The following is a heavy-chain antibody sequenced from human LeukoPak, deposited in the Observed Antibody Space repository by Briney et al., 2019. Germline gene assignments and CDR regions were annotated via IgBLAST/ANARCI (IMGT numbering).Heavy chain of an antibody. CDR2: INTNSGNT. Sequence: GASVKVSCNASRYTFTSADINWVRPAPGQGLEWMGWINTNSGNTGYARKCQGKVTRTRNISISTAYMELSSVRSEDTAVYYCARDCSGGSCTNRGSDYWGQGTLVTVSS. CDR1: RYTFTSAD. CDR3: ARDCSGGSCTNRGSDY. V-gene: IGHV1-8*01. D-gene: IGHD2-15*01. J-gene: IGHJ4*02.